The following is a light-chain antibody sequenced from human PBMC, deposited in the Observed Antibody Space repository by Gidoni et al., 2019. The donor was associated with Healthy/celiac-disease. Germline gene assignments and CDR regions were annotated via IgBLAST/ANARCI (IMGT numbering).Light chain of an antibody. CDR2: DAS. CDR3: QQYDNLPLT. CDR1: QDISNY. V-gene: IGKV1-33*01. J-gene: IGKJ4*01. Sequence: NQNTPSPSSLSASVGDRVTITFQASQDISNYLNWYQQKPGKAPKLLIYDASNLETGVPSRFSGSGSGTDFTFTISSLQPEDIATYYCQQYDNLPLTFGGGTKVEIK.